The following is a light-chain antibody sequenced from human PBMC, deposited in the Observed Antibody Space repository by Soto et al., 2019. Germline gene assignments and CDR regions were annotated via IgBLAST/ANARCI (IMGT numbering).Light chain of an antibody. Sequence: EIVMTQSPATLSVSPGERATLSCRASQSVSSSLAWFQQKPGQAPRLLIYAASARATGIAARLSGSGSGTEFTLTISSLQSEDSAVYYCLQHKSWPFTFGQGTKLELK. V-gene: IGKV3-15*01. J-gene: IGKJ2*01. CDR1: QSVSSS. CDR3: LQHKSWPFT. CDR2: AAS.